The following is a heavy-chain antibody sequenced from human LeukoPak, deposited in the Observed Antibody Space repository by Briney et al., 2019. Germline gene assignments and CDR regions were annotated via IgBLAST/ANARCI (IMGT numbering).Heavy chain of an antibody. V-gene: IGHV4-59*12. CDR3: ARELVVVAATGWFDP. CDR1: GGSISSYY. Sequence: SETLSLTCTVSGGSISSYYWSWIRQPPGKGLEWIGYIYYSGSTNYNPSLKSRVTISVDTSKNQFSLKLSSVTAADTAVYYCARELVVVAATGWFDPWGQGTLVTVSS. J-gene: IGHJ5*02. D-gene: IGHD2-15*01. CDR2: IYYSGST.